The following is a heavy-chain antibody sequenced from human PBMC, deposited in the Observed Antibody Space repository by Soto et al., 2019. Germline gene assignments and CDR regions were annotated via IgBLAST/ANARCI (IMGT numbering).Heavy chain of an antibody. CDR1: GYSFTSYW. V-gene: IGHV5-51*01. CDR3: ARTSAAGKYYYGMDV. CDR2: IYPGDSDT. Sequence: GESLKISCTGSGYSFTSYWIGWVRQMPGKGLKWMGIIYPGDSDTRYSPSFQGQVTISADKSISTAYLQWSSLKASDTAMYYCARTSAAGKYYYGMDVWGQGTTVTVSS. D-gene: IGHD6-13*01. J-gene: IGHJ6*02.